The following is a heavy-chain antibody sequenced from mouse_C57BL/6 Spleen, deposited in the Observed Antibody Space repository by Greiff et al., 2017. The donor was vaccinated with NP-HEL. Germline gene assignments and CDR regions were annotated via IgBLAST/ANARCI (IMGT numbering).Heavy chain of an antibody. CDR3: ARSLGLLLYYYAMDY. D-gene: IGHD2-3*01. CDR1: GYTFTSYW. V-gene: IGHV1-53*01. CDR2: INPSNGGT. J-gene: IGHJ4*01. Sequence: QVQLQQPGTELVKPGASVKLSCKASGYTFTSYWMHWVKQRPGQGLEWIGNINPSNGGTNYNEKFKSKATLTVDKSSSTAYMQLSSLTSEDSAVYYCARSLGLLLYYYAMDYWGQGTSVTVSS.